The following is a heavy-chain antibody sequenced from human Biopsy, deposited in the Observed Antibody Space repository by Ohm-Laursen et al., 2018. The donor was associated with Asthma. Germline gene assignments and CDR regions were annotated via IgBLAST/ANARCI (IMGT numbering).Heavy chain of an antibody. CDR1: GFSFDDYA. D-gene: IGHD3-10*01. CDR2: ISWNSGTI. Sequence: SLRLSCAASGFSFDDYAMFWVRQAPGKGLEWVSGISWNSGTIGYADSVKGRFTISRDNAKNSLYLQMNSLGPEDTAVYHCARDMGAGPNQPPSGSGSSHLYGMDVWGQGTTVTVSS. J-gene: IGHJ6*02. V-gene: IGHV3-9*01. CDR3: ARDMGAGPNQPPSGSGSSHLYGMDV.